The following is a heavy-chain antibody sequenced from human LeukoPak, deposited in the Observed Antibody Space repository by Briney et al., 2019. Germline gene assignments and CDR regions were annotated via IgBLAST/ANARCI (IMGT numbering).Heavy chain of an antibody. CDR1: GGSISSTSYY. V-gene: IGHV4-39*07. Sequence: PSETLSLTCSVSGGSISSTSYYWGWIRQPPGKGLEWIGSIYYTGRTHHNPSLKSRVTISLDTSKNQFSLKLGSVTAADTAVYYCARDIRGGSGLDYWGQGTLVTVSS. CDR2: IYYTGRT. D-gene: IGHD6-19*01. CDR3: ARDIRGGSGLDY. J-gene: IGHJ4*02.